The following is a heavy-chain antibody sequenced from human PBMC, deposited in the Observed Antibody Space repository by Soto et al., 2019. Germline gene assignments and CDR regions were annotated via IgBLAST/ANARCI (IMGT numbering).Heavy chain of an antibody. D-gene: IGHD5-12*01. V-gene: IGHV3-21*01. CDR2: ISGTDSYI. CDR3: TRVWLPATTGSYYYYYMDV. J-gene: IGHJ6*03. Sequence: PGGSLRLSCAASGFSFSSYSMNWVRQAPGKGLEWVSSISGTDSYIYYADSVKGRFTISRDNAKISLYLQMNSLRAEDSAVYYCTRVWLPATTGSYYYYYMDVWGKGTTVTVSS. CDR1: GFSFSSYS.